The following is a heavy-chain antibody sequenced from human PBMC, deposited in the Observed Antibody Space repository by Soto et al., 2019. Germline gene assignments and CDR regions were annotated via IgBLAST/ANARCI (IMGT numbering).Heavy chain of an antibody. CDR3: ASGWMARGVIPYCFDS. CDR1: GGTFSSYA. Sequence: AVKVSCKASGGTFSSYAISWVRQAPGQGLEGVGGIIPICGTANYAQKFQGRLPITAAEATSTAYLELSSMRSEATAVYYCASGWMARGVIPYCFDSWGQGTLVTVSS. CDR2: IIPICGTA. V-gene: IGHV1-69*13. D-gene: IGHD3-10*01. J-gene: IGHJ5*01.